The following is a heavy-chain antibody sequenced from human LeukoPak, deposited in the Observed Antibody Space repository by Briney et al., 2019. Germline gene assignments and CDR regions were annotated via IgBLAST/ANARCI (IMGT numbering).Heavy chain of an antibody. CDR2: MNPNSGNT. CDR3: ARARKDLESGGLTYGFEN. V-gene: IGHV1-8*01. J-gene: IGHJ3*02. Sequence: ASVKVSCKASGYTFISYDINWVRQAAGQGLEWMGWMNPNSGNTGYAERFQGRVSMTRDNPMSTAYLELSGLRPDDTAVYYCARARKDLESGGLTYGFENWGQGTMITVS. D-gene: IGHD1-1*01. CDR1: GYTFISYD.